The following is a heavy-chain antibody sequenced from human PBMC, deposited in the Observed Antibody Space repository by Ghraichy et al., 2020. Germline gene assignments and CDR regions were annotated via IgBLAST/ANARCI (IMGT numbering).Heavy chain of an antibody. CDR2: ISGSGGST. Sequence: GALRLSCAASGFTFSSYAMSWVRQAPGKGLEWVSAISGSGGSTYYADSVKGRFTISRDNSKNTLYLQMNSLRAEDTAVYYCATISIFGVVIIDFPDYWGQGTLVTVSS. V-gene: IGHV3-23*01. CDR1: GFTFSSYA. CDR3: ATISIFGVVIIDFPDY. D-gene: IGHD3-3*01. J-gene: IGHJ4*02.